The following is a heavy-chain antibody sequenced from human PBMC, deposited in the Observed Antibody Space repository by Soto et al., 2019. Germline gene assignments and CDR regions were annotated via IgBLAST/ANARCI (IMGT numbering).Heavy chain of an antibody. V-gene: IGHV4-59*08. CDR1: GGFISRDY. CDR2: IYYSGST. J-gene: IGHJ3*02. Sequence: SETLSLTCTVSGGFISRDYWSWIRQPPGKGLEWIGYIYYSGSTNYNPSLKSRVTISVDTSKNQFSLKLSSVTAADTAVYYCARRYSSAFDIWGQGTMVT. CDR3: ARRYSSAFDI. D-gene: IGHD6-13*01.